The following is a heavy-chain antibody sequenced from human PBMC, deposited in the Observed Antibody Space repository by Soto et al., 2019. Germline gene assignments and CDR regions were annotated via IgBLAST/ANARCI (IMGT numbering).Heavy chain of an antibody. CDR3: AGEAAAERNYYGLDV. CDR2: ISGYNGNT. D-gene: IGHD6-13*01. V-gene: IGHV1-18*04. Sequence: QVQLVQSGPEVRKPGASVKVSCKASGYIFSRYGISWVRQAPGQGLEWMAWISGYNGNTKFGERLQGRVNVTTDTSTSTAYMELRGLSSDDTAVYYCAGEAAAERNYYGLDVWGQGTTVIVSS. CDR1: GYIFSRYG. J-gene: IGHJ6*02.